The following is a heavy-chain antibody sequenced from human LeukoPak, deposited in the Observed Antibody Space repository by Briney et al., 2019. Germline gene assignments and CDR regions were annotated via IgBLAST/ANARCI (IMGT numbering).Heavy chain of an antibody. CDR2: INPNSGDA. CDR1: GYTFTSYG. CDR3: ARGGKSELGTCDF. D-gene: IGHD7-27*01. V-gene: IGHV1-2*02. Sequence: ASVKVSCKASGYTFTSYGISWVRQAPGQGLEWMGWINPNSGDANYAQKFRGRVTMTRDTSINTAYMVVSRLTSDDTAMYYCARGGKSELGTCDFWGQGTLVTVSS. J-gene: IGHJ4*02.